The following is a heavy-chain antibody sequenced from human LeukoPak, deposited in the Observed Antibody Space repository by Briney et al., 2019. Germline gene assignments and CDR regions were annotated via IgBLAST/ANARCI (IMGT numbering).Heavy chain of an antibody. D-gene: IGHD3-9*01. Sequence: SETLSLTCTVSGGSISSYYWSWLRQPPGKGLEWIGYIYYSGSTNNNPSLKSRVTISVDTSKSQFSQKLSSVTAADTAVYYCVRRSRYFGDPLTYNAMDVWGRGTTVTVSS. V-gene: IGHV4-59*12. CDR1: GGSISSYY. CDR3: VRRSRYFGDPLTYNAMDV. J-gene: IGHJ6*02. CDR2: IYYSGST.